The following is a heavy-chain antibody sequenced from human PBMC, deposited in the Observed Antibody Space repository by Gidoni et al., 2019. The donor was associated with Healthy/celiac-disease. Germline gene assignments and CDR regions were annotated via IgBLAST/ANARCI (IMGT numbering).Heavy chain of an antibody. V-gene: IGHV3-20*04. CDR1: GFTFDAYG. Sequence: EVQLVESGGGVVRPGGSLRLSCAASGFTFDAYGMSWVRQAPGKGLEWVSGINWNGGSTGYADSVKGRFTISRDNAKNSLYLQMNSLRAEDTALYYCARGLIAAAGTQYYFDYWGQGTLVTVSS. CDR2: INWNGGST. J-gene: IGHJ4*02. D-gene: IGHD6-13*01. CDR3: ARGLIAAAGTQYYFDY.